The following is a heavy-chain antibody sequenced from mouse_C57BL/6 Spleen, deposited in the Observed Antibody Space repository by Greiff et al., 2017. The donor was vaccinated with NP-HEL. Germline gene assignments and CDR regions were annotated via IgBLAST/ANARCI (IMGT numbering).Heavy chain of an antibody. V-gene: IGHV1-82*01. CDR2: IYPGDGDT. D-gene: IGHD2-4*01. CDR3: ARRDYDYDGAGFAY. Sequence: QVQLQQSGPELVKPGASVKISCKASGYAFSSSWMNWVKQRPGKGLEWIGRIYPGDGDTNYNGKFKGKATLTADKSSSTAYMQLSSLTSEDSAVYFCARRDYDYDGAGFAYWGQGTLVTVSA. CDR1: GYAFSSSW. J-gene: IGHJ3*01.